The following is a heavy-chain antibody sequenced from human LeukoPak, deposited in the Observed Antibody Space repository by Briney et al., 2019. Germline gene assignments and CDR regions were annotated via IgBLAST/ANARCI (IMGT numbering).Heavy chain of an antibody. CDR2: VSGSGGST. J-gene: IGHJ4*02. CDR3: AKVGATPDF. V-gene: IGHV3-23*01. CDR1: GFTFSSYA. D-gene: IGHD1-26*01. Sequence: PGGSLRLSCAASGFTFSSYAMSWVRQTPGKGLQWVSAVSGSGGSTYYADSVKGRFTISRDNSQNTLYLQMNSLRAEDTAVYYCAKVGATPDFWGQGTLVTVSS.